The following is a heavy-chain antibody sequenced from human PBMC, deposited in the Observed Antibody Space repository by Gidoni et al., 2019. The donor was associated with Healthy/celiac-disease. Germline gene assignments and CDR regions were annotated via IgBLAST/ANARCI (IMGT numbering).Heavy chain of an antibody. CDR2: INPNSGGT. V-gene: IGHV1-2*02. D-gene: IGHD3-10*01. J-gene: IGHJ4*02. CDR1: GYTFTGYY. Sequence: QVQLVQSGAEVKKPGASVKLSCKASGYTFTGYYMHWVRQAPGQGFAWMGWINPNSGGTNYAQKCQGRVTMTRDTSISTAYMELSRLRSDDTAVYYCAQSPSGYGCLDYWGQGTLVTVSS. CDR3: AQSPSGYGCLDY.